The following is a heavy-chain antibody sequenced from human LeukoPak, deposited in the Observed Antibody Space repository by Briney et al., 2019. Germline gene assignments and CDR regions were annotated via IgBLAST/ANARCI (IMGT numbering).Heavy chain of an antibody. Sequence: PGGTLRLSCAASGITFSSYGMSWVRQAPGKGLGWVSSISSTGGTTYYADSVKGRFTISRDNSKNTLYLQMNSLRAEDTAIYYCAKNGDRGAYCTGGTCYPYFYYYMDVWGKGTTVTI. J-gene: IGHJ6*03. CDR2: ISSTGGTT. D-gene: IGHD2-15*01. V-gene: IGHV3-23*01. CDR3: AKNGDRGAYCTGGTCYPYFYYYMDV. CDR1: GITFSSYG.